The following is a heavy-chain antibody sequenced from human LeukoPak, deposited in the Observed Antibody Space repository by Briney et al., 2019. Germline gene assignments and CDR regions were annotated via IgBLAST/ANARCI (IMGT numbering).Heavy chain of an antibody. CDR2: IIPIRAIA. J-gene: IGHJ3*01. CDR3: ARGEYYGSGSYYNGAFDG. Sequence: APVKVSCKASGGTFSNYAISWVRQAPGQGLEWMGRIIPIRAIANYAQKFQGRVTITAVKSTSTVYMELSSLRSEDTAVYYCARGEYYGSGSYYNGAFDGWGQGTMVTVSS. V-gene: IGHV1-69*04. D-gene: IGHD3-10*01. CDR1: GGTFSNYA.